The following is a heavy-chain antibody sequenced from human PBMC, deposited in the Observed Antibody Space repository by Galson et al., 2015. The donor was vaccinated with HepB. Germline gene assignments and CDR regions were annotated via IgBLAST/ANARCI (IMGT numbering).Heavy chain of an antibody. CDR3: ASLTTVTILPMDAFEI. V-gene: IGHV3-21*01. D-gene: IGHD4-17*01. CDR1: GFTFSSYS. Sequence: SLRLSCAASGFTFSSYSMNWVRQAPGKGLEWVSSISSSSSYIYYADSVKGRFTISRDNAKNSLYLQMNSLRAEDTAVYYCASLTTVTILPMDAFEIWGQGTMVTVSS. CDR2: ISSSSSYI. J-gene: IGHJ3*02.